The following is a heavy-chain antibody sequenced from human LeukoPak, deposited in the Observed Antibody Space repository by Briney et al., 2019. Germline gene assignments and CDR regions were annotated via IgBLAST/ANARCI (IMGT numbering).Heavy chain of an antibody. D-gene: IGHD3-22*01. CDR1: GDSIRNYF. V-gene: IGHV4-4*07. Sequence: SETLSLTCSVSGDSIRNYFWSWIRQPAGKGLEWIGRIYASGSTDYNPSLRSRVTMSVDTSRNQFSLKLTSVTAADTAVYYCARESKSYDGSGYYHDYWGQGTLVTVSS. J-gene: IGHJ4*02. CDR3: ARESKSYDGSGYYHDY. CDR2: IYASGST.